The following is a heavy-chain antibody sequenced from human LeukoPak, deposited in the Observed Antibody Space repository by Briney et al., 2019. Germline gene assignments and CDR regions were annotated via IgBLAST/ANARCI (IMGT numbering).Heavy chain of an antibody. Sequence: PETLSLTCAVYGGSFSGYYWSWIRQPPGKGLEWIGEINHSGSTNYNPSLKSRVTISVDTSKNQFSLKLSSVTAADTAVYYCARALRQPGYFQHWGQGTLVAVSS. J-gene: IGHJ1*01. CDR3: ARALRQPGYFQH. CDR2: INHSGST. V-gene: IGHV4-34*01. D-gene: IGHD1-14*01. CDR1: GGSFSGYY.